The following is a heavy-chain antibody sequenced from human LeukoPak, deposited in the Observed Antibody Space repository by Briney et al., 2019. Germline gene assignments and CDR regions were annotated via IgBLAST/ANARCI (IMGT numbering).Heavy chain of an antibody. Sequence: SETLSLTCTVSGGSIGTYYWSWIRQPPGKGLEWIGYIYHSGDTKYNPSLKSRVTISVDTSKNQFSLRLRSVTAADTAVYYCAREGYSGHDFIYWGQGTLVTVFS. J-gene: IGHJ4*02. CDR1: GGSIGTYY. CDR2: IYHSGDT. D-gene: IGHD5-12*01. V-gene: IGHV4-59*01. CDR3: AREGYSGHDFIY.